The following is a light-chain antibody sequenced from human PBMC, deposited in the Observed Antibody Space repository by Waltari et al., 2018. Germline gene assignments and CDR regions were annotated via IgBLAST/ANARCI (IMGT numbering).Light chain of an antibody. CDR1: SSNIGAGDG. Sequence: QSVLTQPPSLSGAPGQRVTSSCTGSSSNIGAGDGVQWYQQFPGKAPKLLIYENPNRPSGVPARFPVSKSCTSPSLAITWLHAQDEADYYCHSYDSSLRGFYVFGTGTKVTV. CDR2: ENP. CDR3: HSYDSSLRGFYV. J-gene: IGLJ1*01. V-gene: IGLV1-40*01.